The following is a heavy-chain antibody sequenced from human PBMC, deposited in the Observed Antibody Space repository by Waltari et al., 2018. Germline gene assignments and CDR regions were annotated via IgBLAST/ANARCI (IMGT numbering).Heavy chain of an antibody. CDR2: ISGSSATI. CDR1: GFNFSSHS. J-gene: IGHJ6*02. V-gene: IGHV3-48*01. Sequence: EVQLVESGGGLVVPGGSLSLSCVGSGFNFSSHSINWVRQAPGKGLEWISYISGSSATIYYADSVKGRVTVSRDNAESSVFLQMNSLGAEDTAVYYCARDGPEYYSGFDVWGLGTTVIVS. CDR3: ARDGPEYYSGFDV.